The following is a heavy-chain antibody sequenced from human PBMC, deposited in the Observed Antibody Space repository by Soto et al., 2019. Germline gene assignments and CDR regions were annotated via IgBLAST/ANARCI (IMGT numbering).Heavy chain of an antibody. J-gene: IGHJ6*02. CDR1: GGSISVYY. CDR2: IYDSGSP. Sequence: SETLSLTCTISGGSISVYYWSWIRQPPGQALEWIGYIYDSGSPYYNPSLRSRVIISADTSKNQFSLKVGSVTAADTAVYYCASSSLYGMDVWGQGTTVTVSS. CDR3: ASSSLYGMDV. V-gene: IGHV4-59*08.